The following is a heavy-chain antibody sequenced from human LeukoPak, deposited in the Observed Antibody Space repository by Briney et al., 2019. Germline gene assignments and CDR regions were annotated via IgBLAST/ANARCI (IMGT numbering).Heavy chain of an antibody. CDR3: AKDWSSGWYGYYFDY. Sequence: PGGSLRLSCAASGFTFSSYGMHWVRQAPGKGLEWVAVISYDGSNKYYADSVKGRFTISRDNSKNTLYLQMNSLRAEDTAVYYCAKDWSSGWYGYYFDYWGQGTLVTVSS. CDR2: ISYDGSNK. V-gene: IGHV3-30*18. D-gene: IGHD6-19*01. J-gene: IGHJ4*02. CDR1: GFTFSSYG.